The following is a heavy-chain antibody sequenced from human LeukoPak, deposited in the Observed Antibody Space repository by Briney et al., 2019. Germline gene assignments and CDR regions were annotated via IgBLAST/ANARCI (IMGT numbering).Heavy chain of an antibody. V-gene: IGHV4-39*07. J-gene: IGHJ4*02. CDR3: ARAYPGYSYGFYYFDY. CDR1: GGSISSSSYY. D-gene: IGHD5-18*01. Sequence: SETLSLTCTVSGGSISSSSYYWGWIRQPPGKGLEWIGSIYYSGSTNYNPSLKSRVTISVDTSKNQFSLKLSSVTAADTAVYYCARAYPGYSYGFYYFDYWGQGTLVTVSS. CDR2: IYYSGST.